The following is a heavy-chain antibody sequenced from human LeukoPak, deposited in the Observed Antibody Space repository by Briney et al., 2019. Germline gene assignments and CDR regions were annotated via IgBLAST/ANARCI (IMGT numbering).Heavy chain of an antibody. J-gene: IGHJ4*02. D-gene: IGHD1-26*01. CDR2: ISAYNGNT. V-gene: IGHV1-18*01. Sequence: ASVKVSCKASGYTFTSYGISWVRQAPGQGLEWMGWISAYNGNTNYAQKLQGRVTMTTGTSTSTAYVELRSLRSDDTAVYYCARRVVGATDLFDYWGQGTLVTVSS. CDR1: GYTFTSYG. CDR3: ARRVVGATDLFDY.